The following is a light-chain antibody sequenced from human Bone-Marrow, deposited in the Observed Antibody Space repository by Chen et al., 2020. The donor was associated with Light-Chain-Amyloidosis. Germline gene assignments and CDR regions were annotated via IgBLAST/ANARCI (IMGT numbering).Light chain of an antibody. J-gene: IGLJ2*01. CDR2: RDT. CDR3: QSAESSGTYEVI. Sequence: SYELTQPPSVSVSPGQTARITCSGDDLPTKYAYWYQQKPGQAPVLVIHRDTERPSGISERFSGSSSGTTATLTISGVQAEDEAYYHCQSAESSGTYEVIFGGGTKLTVL. V-gene: IGLV3-25*03. CDR1: DLPTKY.